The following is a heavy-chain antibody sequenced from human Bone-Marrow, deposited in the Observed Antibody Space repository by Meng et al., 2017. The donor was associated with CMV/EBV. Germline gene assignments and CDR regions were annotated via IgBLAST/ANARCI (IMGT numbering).Heavy chain of an antibody. Sequence: ASVKVSCKASGYTFTGYYMHWVRQAPGQGLEWMGWINPNSGGTNYAQKFQGRVTMTRDTSISTAYMELSRLRSDDTAVYYCARGQIPYYYYGMDVWGQGTTVTVSS. CDR1: GYTFTGYY. CDR3: ARGQIPYYYYGMDV. CDR2: INPNSGGT. J-gene: IGHJ6*02. V-gene: IGHV1-2*02.